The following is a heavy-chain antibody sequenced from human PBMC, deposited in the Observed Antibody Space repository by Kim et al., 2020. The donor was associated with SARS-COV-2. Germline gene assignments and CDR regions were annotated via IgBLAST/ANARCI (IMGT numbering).Heavy chain of an antibody. D-gene: IGHD7-27*01. CDR2: IHYTGST. CDR1: TGSSSSYY. J-gene: IGHJ4*02. V-gene: IGHV4-59*01. CDR3: ARAVVTGDRGRGSFDN. Sequence: SETLSLTCTVSTGSSSSYYWAWIRQPPGKGLEWIGSIHYTGSTTYNPSLDSRVTISMDTPQNELSLKLISVTAADTALYYCARAVVTGDRGRGSFDNWAQGTLVTVSS.